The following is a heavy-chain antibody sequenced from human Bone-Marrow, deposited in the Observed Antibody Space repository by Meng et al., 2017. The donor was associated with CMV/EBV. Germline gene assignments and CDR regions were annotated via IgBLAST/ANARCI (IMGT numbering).Heavy chain of an antibody. CDR2: MNPNSGNT. V-gene: IGHV1-8*03. CDR3: ARGIRLFAQANWFDP. Sequence: ASVKVSCKASGYTFTGYYMHWVRQAPGQGLEWMGWMNPNSGNTGYAQKFQGRVTITRNTSISTAYMELSSLRSEDTAVYYCARGIRLFAQANWFDPWGQGTLVTVPS. D-gene: IGHD2-21*01. CDR1: GYTFTGYY. J-gene: IGHJ5*02.